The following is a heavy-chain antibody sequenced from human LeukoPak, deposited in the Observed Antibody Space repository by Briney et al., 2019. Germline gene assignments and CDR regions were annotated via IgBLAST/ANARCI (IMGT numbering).Heavy chain of an antibody. Sequence: SETLSFTCSVSCDSIRSSSYYWGWIRQAPGKGLEWLGNIYYSGSTYYNPSLESRVTMSLDTSKNQFSLKLSSVTAADTAVYYCARDENGYVWGSFRAWGQGTLVTVSS. CDR3: ARDENGYVWGSFRA. D-gene: IGHD3-16*02. V-gene: IGHV4-39*07. CDR1: CDSIRSSSYY. CDR2: IYYSGST. J-gene: IGHJ5*02.